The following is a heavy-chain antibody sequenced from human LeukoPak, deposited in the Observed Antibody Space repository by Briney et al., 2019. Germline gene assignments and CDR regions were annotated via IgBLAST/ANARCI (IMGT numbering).Heavy chain of an antibody. CDR3: ARALPDNYDFWSGYSDYFDY. Sequence: PGGSLRLSCAASGFTFSSYSMNWVRQAPGKGLEWVSSISSSSSYIYYADSVKGRFTISRDNAKNSLYLQMNSLRAEDTAVYYCARALPDNYDFWSGYSDYFDYWGQGTLATVSS. CDR2: ISSSSSYI. J-gene: IGHJ4*02. CDR1: GFTFSSYS. V-gene: IGHV3-21*01. D-gene: IGHD3-3*01.